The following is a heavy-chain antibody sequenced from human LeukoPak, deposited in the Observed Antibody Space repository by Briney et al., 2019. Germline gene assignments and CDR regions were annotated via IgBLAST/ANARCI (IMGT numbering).Heavy chain of an antibody. CDR1: GFTFSSYS. D-gene: IGHD3-3*01. CDR2: ISSSSSTI. CDR3: ARATERGYRVNLDY. J-gene: IGHJ4*02. Sequence: GGSLRLSCAASGFTFSSYSMNWVRQAPGKGLEWVSYISSSSSTIYYADSVKGRFTISRDNAKNSLYLQMNSLRAEDTAVYYCARATERGYRVNLDYWGQGTLVTVSS. V-gene: IGHV3-48*04.